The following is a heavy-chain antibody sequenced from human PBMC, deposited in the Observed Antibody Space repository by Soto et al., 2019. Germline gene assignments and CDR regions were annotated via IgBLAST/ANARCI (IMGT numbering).Heavy chain of an antibody. J-gene: IGHJ4*02. CDR1: GYTFTGYY. V-gene: IGHV1-2*02. D-gene: IGHD1-20*01. CDR2: NNPNSGGT. Sequence: ASVKVSCKHSGYTFTGYYLHWVRQAPGQGVEWMGWNNPNSGGTKYAQKFQDRGTMTRDASISTVFMKLSRVAFDDTAVYYWAREVLSRGNFITRKLFDYWGQGGLVTVSS. CDR3: AREVLSRGNFITRKLFDY.